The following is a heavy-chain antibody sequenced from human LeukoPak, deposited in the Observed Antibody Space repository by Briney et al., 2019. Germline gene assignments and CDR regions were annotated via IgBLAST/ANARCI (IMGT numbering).Heavy chain of an antibody. V-gene: IGHV1-18*01. CDR3: ARVWCSGGSCYGVGDY. Sequence: ASVKVSCKASGYTFSTYRIIWVRQAPGQGLEWMGWISAYNGNTNYAQKLQGRVTMTTDTSTSTAYMELRSLRSDDTAVYYCARVWCSGGSCYGVGDYWGQGTLVTVSS. J-gene: IGHJ4*02. CDR2: ISAYNGNT. CDR1: GYTFSTYR. D-gene: IGHD2-15*01.